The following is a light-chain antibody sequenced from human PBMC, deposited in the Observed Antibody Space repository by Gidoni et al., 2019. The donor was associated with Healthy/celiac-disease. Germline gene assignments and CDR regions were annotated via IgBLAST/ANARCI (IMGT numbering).Light chain of an antibody. V-gene: IGKV1-33*01. CDR2: DAS. J-gene: IGKJ3*01. CDR3: QQYDNLLT. CDR1: QDISNY. Sequence: DIQMTQSPSSLSASVGDRVTITCQASQDISNYLNWYQQKPGKAPKLLIYDASNLEKGVPSRFSGRGSGTDFTFTISSLQPEDIATYYCQQYDNLLTFGPGTKVDIK.